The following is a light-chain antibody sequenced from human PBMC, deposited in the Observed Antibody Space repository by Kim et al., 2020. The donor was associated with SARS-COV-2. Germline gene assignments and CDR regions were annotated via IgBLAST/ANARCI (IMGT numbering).Light chain of an antibody. CDR2: EVN. CDR3: GSYGGSNNLV. V-gene: IGLV2-8*01. Sequence: QSVPISCTGTSRDVGGYKYVSWYQQHPGKAPKLMIYEVNKRPSGVPNRFAGSKSGNTAFLTVSGLQAEDEADYYCGSYGGSNNLVFGGGTKVTVL. CDR1: SRDVGGYKY. J-gene: IGLJ3*02.